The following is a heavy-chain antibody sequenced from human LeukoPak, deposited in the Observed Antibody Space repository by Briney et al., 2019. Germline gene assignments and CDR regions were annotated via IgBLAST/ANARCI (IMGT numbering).Heavy chain of an antibody. J-gene: IGHJ4*02. CDR1: GGSISSYY. CDR3: ARLRHRPDPR. Sequence: ASETLSLTCTVSGGSISSYYWSWIRQPPGKGLEWIGEINHSGSTNYNPSLKSRVTISVDTSKNQFSLKLSSVTAADTAVYYCARLRHRPDPRWGQGTLVTVSS. V-gene: IGHV4-34*01. CDR2: INHSGST.